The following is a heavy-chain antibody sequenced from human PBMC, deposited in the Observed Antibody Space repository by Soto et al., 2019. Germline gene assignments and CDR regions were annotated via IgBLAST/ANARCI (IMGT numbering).Heavy chain of an antibody. D-gene: IGHD2-15*01. Sequence: PGGSLRLSCAASGFTFSSYGMHWVRQAPGKGLVWVSRINTDGSSTTYADSVKGRFTISRDNAKNTLYLQMNSLSAEDTALYYCARDQDTYGQAVFNYWGQGTLVTVSS. CDR1: GFTFSSYG. V-gene: IGHV3-74*01. CDR3: ARDQDTYGQAVFNY. J-gene: IGHJ4*02. CDR2: INTDGSST.